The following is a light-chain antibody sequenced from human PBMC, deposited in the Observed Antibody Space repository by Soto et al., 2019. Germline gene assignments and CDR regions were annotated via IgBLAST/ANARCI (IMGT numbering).Light chain of an antibody. CDR1: PNINNY. CDR3: QQSYITPVT. Sequence: DIQMTQSPSSLSASVGDSVTITCQASPNINNYLNWYQQKPGKAPKLLIYAASSLESGVPSRFSGSGSGTGFTLTISSLQPEDFATYHCQQSYITPVTFGQGTRLEI. CDR2: AAS. V-gene: IGKV1-39*01. J-gene: IGKJ5*01.